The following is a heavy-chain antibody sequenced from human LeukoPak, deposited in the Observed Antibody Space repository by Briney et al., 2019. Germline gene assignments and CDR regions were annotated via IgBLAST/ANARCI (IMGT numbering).Heavy chain of an antibody. CDR3: AREGYGDRCVDV. D-gene: IGHD5-12*01. V-gene: IGHV3-20*04. J-gene: IGHJ6*04. CDR1: GFTFGDYG. CDR2: INWNGGST. Sequence: GGSLRLSCGASGFTFGDYGINWVRQAPGKGLEWVSGINWNGGSTGYADSVKGRFSISRDNAKNSVYLQMNSLRAEDTALYYCAREGYGDRCVDVWGKGTTVTVSS.